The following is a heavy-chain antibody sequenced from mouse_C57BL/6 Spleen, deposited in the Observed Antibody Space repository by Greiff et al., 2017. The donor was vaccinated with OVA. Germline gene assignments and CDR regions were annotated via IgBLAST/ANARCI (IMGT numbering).Heavy chain of an antibody. CDR2: ISSGGDYI. CDR3: TRVQTGTLYWYFDV. D-gene: IGHD4-1*01. V-gene: IGHV5-9-1*02. J-gene: IGHJ1*03. CDR1: GFTFSSYA. Sequence: EVKVEESGEGLVKPGGSLKLSCAASGFTFSSYAMSWVRQTPEKRLEWVAYISSGGDYIYYADTVKGRFTISRDNARNTLYLQMSSLKSEDTAMYYCTRVQTGTLYWYFDVWGTGTTVTVSS.